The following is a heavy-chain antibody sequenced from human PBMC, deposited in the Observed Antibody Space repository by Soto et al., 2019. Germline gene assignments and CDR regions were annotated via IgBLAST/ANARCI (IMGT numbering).Heavy chain of an antibody. CDR2: ISAYNGNT. CDR3: ARDERECGSGYHPHNAFVI. V-gene: IGHV1-18*01. J-gene: IGHJ3*02. Sequence: ASVKVSCKASGYTFTSYGISWVRQAPGQGLEWMGWISAYNGNTNYAQKLQGRVTMTTDTSTSTAYMELRSLRSDDTAVYYCARDERECGSGYHPHNAFVIWGKGKMVTV. D-gene: IGHD3-3*01. CDR1: GYTFTSYG.